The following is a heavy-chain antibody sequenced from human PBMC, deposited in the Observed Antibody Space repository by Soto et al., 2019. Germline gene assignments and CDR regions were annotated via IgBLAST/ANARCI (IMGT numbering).Heavy chain of an antibody. V-gene: IGHV3-30*18. CDR1: GFTFSSYG. Sequence: QVQLVESGGGVVQPGRSLRLSCAASGFTFSSYGMHWVRQAPGKGLEWVAVISYDGSNKYYADSVKGRFTISRDNSKNTLYLQMNNLRGEDTAVYYWAKDWRGLLMSRDAFDIWGQGTMVTVSS. CDR3: AKDWRGLLMSRDAFDI. CDR2: ISYDGSNK. D-gene: IGHD1-26*01. J-gene: IGHJ3*02.